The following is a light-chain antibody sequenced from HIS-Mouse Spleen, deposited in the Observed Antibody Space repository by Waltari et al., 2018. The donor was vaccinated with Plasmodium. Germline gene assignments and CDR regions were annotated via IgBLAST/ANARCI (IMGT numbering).Light chain of an antibody. J-gene: IGLJ2*01. CDR1: KLGYNY. CDR3: QAWDSSTVV. V-gene: IGLV3-1*01. Sequence: SYELTQPPSVSVSPGQTASITCSGDKLGYNYLCWYQQKPGQSPVLVIYQDSKRPSGIPERFSGSNSGNTATLTISGTQAMDEADYYCQAWDSSTVVFGGGTKLTVL. CDR2: QDS.